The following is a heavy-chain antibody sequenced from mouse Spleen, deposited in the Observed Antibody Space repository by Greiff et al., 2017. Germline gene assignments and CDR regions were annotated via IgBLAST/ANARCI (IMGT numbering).Heavy chain of an antibody. V-gene: IGHV5-9*04. D-gene: IGHD2-1*01. Sequence: EVKLVESGGGLVKLGGSLKLSCAASGFTFSSYAMSWVRQTPEKRLEWVATISSGGGNTYYPDSVKGRFTISRDNAKNTLYLQMSSLKSEDTAMYYCARHLYGNYVLYYAMDYWGQGTSVTVSS. CDR1: GFTFSSYA. J-gene: IGHJ4*01. CDR2: ISSGGGNT. CDR3: ARHLYGNYVLYYAMDY.